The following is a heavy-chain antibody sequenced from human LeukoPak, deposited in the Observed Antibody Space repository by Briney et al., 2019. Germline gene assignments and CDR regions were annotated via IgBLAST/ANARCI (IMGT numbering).Heavy chain of an antibody. D-gene: IGHD4-17*01. CDR2: IYSGGST. V-gene: IGHV3-53*01. J-gene: IGHJ4*02. CDR3: ARSPIPVTTDPFNFDY. CDR1: GFTVSSNY. Sequence: GGSLRLSCAASGFTVSSNYMGWVRQAPGKGLEWVSVIYSGGSTYYADSVKGRFTISRDNSKNTLYLQMNSLRAEDTAVYYCARSPIPVTTDPFNFDYWGQGTLVTVSS.